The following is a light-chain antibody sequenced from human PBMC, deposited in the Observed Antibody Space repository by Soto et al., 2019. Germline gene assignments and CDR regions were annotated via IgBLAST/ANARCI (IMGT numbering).Light chain of an antibody. Sequence: ITHAPCSLSVSPVERATRSCRASETVATNLAWYQQKPGQAPRLLISGASTRAAGISARFRGSGSGTEFTLTISSLQSEDFAVYYCQQYNNWPWTFGQGTKVDIK. CDR1: ETVATN. CDR2: GAS. V-gene: IGKV3-15*01. J-gene: IGKJ1*01. CDR3: QQYNNWPWT.